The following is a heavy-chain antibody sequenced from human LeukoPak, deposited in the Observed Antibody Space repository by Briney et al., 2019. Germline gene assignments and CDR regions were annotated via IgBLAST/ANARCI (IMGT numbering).Heavy chain of an antibody. CDR1: GYTFTSYD. J-gene: IGHJ4*02. CDR3: ARDPYYYDSSGSSFDY. Sequence: ASVKVSCKASGYTFTSYDINWVRQATGQGLEWMGWMNPNSGNTGYAQKFQGRVTMTRKTSISTAYMELSSLRSEDTAVYYCARDPYYYDSSGSSFDYWGQGTLVTVSS. V-gene: IGHV1-8*01. CDR2: MNPNSGNT. D-gene: IGHD3-22*01.